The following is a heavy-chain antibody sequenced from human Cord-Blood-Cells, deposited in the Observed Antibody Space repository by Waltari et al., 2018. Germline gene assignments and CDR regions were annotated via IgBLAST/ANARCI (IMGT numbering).Heavy chain of an antibody. J-gene: IGHJ4*02. Sequence: QVQLVQSGAEVKKPGASVKVSCKASGYTFTGYYMHWVRQAPGQGLEGMGRINPNSGGTNYGQKFQGRVTMTRDTSISTAYMELSRLRSDDTAVYYCARDGWEYQLLPLGYWGQGTLVTVSS. CDR2: INPNSGGT. CDR3: ARDGWEYQLLPLGY. CDR1: GYTFTGYY. D-gene: IGHD2-2*01. V-gene: IGHV1-2*06.